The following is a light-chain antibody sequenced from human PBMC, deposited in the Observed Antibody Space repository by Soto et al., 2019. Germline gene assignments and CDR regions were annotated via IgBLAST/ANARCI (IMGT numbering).Light chain of an antibody. J-gene: IGKJ1*01. V-gene: IGKV3-11*01. CDR3: QQRSNCPWT. CDR2: DAS. Sequence: EIVLTQSPATLSLSPGERATLSCWASQSVSSYLAWYQHKPGQAPRLLIYDASNRATGIPARFSGSGSGTDFTLTISSLEPEDLAVYYCQQRSNCPWTFGQGTKVEIK. CDR1: QSVSSY.